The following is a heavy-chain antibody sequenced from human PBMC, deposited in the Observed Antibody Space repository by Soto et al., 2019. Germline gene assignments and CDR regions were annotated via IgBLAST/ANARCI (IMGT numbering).Heavy chain of an antibody. Sequence: QLVESGGGLVKPGGSLRLSCAASTFTFSNAWMNWVRQAPGKGLEWVGRIKRKTDGATTEYAAPVKGRFTISRDDSKNTLYLQMNSLKTEDTAVYYCTTDDPPLVPATRGVGDYYYVVDVWGQGTTVTVSS. CDR1: TFTFSNAW. CDR2: IKRKTDGATT. V-gene: IGHV3-15*07. D-gene: IGHD2-2*01. J-gene: IGHJ6*02. CDR3: TTDDPPLVPATRGVGDYYYVVDV.